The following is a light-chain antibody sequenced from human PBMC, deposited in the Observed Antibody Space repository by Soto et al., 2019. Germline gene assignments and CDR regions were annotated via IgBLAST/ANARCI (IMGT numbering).Light chain of an antibody. Sequence: DIVMTQSPLSLPVTPGEPASISCRSSQSLLHSNGYNYLDWYLQKPGQSPQLLIYLGSNRASGVTDRFSGSGSGKDFTLKISRVEAEDVGVYYCMQALQTPRTFGQGTKLEIK. CDR1: QSLLHSNGYNY. V-gene: IGKV2-28*01. CDR2: LGS. J-gene: IGKJ2*01. CDR3: MQALQTPRT.